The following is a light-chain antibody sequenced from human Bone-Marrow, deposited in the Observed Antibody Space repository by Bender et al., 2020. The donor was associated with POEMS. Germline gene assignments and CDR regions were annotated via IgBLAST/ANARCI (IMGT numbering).Light chain of an antibody. Sequence: SSELTQDPAVSVALGQTVRLTCQGDSLRIFYATWYQHKPGQAPVLVIKEDRERPSGIPERFSGSSSGTTVTLTITGVQAEDEADYYCQSADGAGTYTVFGGGTKLTVL. CDR3: QSADGAGTYTV. CDR1: SLRIFY. V-gene: IGLV3-19*01. J-gene: IGLJ3*02. CDR2: EDR.